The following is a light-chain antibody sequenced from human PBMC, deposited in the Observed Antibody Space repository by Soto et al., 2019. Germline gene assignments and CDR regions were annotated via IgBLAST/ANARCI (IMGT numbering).Light chain of an antibody. V-gene: IGKV1-5*01. J-gene: IGKJ1*01. Sequence: DIQMTQSPSTLSASVGDIVTITCRASQSISSWLAWYQKKPGKAPKLLSYEASRLASGVPSMFSGSGSGTEFTLTISSMQPDDFADYYIQQDNSYWTFGQGTQVEIK. CDR3: QQDNSYWT. CDR2: EAS. CDR1: QSISSW.